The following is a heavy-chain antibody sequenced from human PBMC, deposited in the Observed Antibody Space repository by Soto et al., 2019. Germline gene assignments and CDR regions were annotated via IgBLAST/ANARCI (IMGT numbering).Heavy chain of an antibody. CDR2: INAGNGNT. J-gene: IGHJ3*02. Sequence: ASVKVSCKASGYTFTSYAMHWVRQAPGQRLEWMGWINAGNGNTKYSQKFQGRVTITRDTSASTAYMELSSLRSEDTAVYYCARDMVLLWLGESDAFDIWGQGTMVTVSS. CDR1: GYTFTSYA. V-gene: IGHV1-3*01. D-gene: IGHD3-10*01. CDR3: ARDMVLLWLGESDAFDI.